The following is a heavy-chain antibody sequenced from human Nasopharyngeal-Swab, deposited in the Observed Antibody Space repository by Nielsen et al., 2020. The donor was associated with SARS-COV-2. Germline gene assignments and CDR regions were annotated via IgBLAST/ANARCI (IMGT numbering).Heavy chain of an antibody. CDR1: GGSISSSSYY. J-gene: IGHJ5*02. CDR3: ARHETSNWFDP. Sequence: SETLSLTCTVSGGSISSSSYYWGWIRQPPGKGLEWLGSIYYSGSTYYNPSLKSRVTITVDTSKNQFSLKLSSVTAADTAVYYGARHETSNWFDPWGQGTLVTVSS. CDR2: IYYSGST. V-gene: IGHV4-39*01.